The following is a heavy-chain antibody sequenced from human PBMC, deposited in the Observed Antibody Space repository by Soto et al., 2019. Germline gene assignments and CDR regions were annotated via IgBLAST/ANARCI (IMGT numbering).Heavy chain of an antibody. CDR3: ASVVGQVGGFDP. CDR1: GFSLSTSGVG. V-gene: IGHV2-5*02. Sequence: QITLKESGPTLVKPTQTLTLTCTFSGFSLSTSGVGVGWIRQPPGKALEWLALIYWDDDKRYSPSLKSRLTITKDTSKNQVVLPMTNMDPVDTATYYCASVVGQVGGFDPWGQGTLVTVSS. CDR2: IYWDDDK. J-gene: IGHJ5*02. D-gene: IGHD2-21*01.